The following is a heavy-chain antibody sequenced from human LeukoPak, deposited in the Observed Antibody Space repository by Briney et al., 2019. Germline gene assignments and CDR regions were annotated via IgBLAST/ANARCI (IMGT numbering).Heavy chain of an antibody. CDR3: ARTRYASGRLDS. J-gene: IGHJ4*02. D-gene: IGHD3-10*01. V-gene: IGHV4-34*01. Sequence: PSETLSLTCAVYGGSFSGHYWTWIRQPPGKGLEWIGEVNHSGITTYNPSLNNRVTISVDASKNQFSLKLTSVTAADPAVYYCARTRYASGRLDSWGQGTLVTVSS. CDR2: VNHSGIT. CDR1: GGSFSGHY.